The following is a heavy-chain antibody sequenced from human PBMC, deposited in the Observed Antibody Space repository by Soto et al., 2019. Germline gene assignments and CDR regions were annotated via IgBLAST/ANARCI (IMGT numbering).Heavy chain of an antibody. Sequence: QVQLVQSGAEVKKPGASVKVSCKASGYTFTSYGISWVRQAPGQGLEWMGWISAYNGNTNYAQKLQGRVTMTTDTTTSTAYMELRSLRSDDTAVYYCARDIDGYSYGSMGDYWGQGTLVTVSS. D-gene: IGHD5-18*01. J-gene: IGHJ4*02. V-gene: IGHV1-18*01. CDR1: GYTFTSYG. CDR3: ARDIDGYSYGSMGDY. CDR2: ISAYNGNT.